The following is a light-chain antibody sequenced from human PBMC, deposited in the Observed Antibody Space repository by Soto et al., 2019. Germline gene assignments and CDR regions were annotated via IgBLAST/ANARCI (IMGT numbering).Light chain of an antibody. Sequence: DIVMTQSPSSLSVSPGETATLSCRASQSVSYNLAWYQQKPGQGPRLLIYGAFTRATGIPARFSGSGSGTELNLTISSLQSEDFAVYYCQQYKNWPPLTFGGGTKVEIK. V-gene: IGKV3-15*01. J-gene: IGKJ4*01. CDR2: GAF. CDR3: QQYKNWPPLT. CDR1: QSVSYN.